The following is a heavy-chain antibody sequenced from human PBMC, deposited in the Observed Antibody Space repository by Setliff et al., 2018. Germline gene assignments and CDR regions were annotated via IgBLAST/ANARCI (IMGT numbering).Heavy chain of an antibody. CDR2: IYTSGRT. CDR1: GGSISSGSYY. CDR3: ASYRQDVNY. Sequence: SETLSLTCTVSGGSISSGSYYWSWIRQPAGKGLEWIGHIYTSGRTNYNPSLKSRVAISVDTSKNQFSLKLSSVTAADTAVYYCASYRQDVNYWGQGTLVTVSS. V-gene: IGHV4-61*09. J-gene: IGHJ4*02. D-gene: IGHD4-4*01.